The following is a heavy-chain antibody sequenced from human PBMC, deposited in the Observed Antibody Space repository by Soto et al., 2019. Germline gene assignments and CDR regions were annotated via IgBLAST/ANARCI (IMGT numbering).Heavy chain of an antibody. CDR1: GGTFSSYA. J-gene: IGHJ6*02. CDR2: IIPIFGTA. D-gene: IGHD6-13*01. CDR3: ARASYSSPPYYYYYGMDV. V-gene: IGHV1-69*13. Sequence: GASVKVSCKASGGTFSSYAISWVRQAPGQGLEWMGGIIPIFGTANYAQKFQGRVTITADESTSTAYMELSSLRSEDTAVYYCARASYSSPPYYYYYGMDVWGQGTTVTVSS.